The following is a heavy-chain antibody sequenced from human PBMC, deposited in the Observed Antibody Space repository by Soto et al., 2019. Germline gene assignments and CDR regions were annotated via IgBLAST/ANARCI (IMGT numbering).Heavy chain of an antibody. Sequence: QITLKESGPTLVKPTQPLTLTCTFSGLSLSTSGEAVGWIRQPPGKALEWLALIYWDDDKRYNPTLKTRLTIINDNYKNQVVLALTNMDPVDAATYYCAHYVASSPAGWFDPWGRGILVTVSS. CDR2: IYWDDDK. CDR3: AHYVASSPAGWFDP. V-gene: IGHV2-5*02. J-gene: IGHJ5*02. CDR1: GLSLSTSGEA. D-gene: IGHD3-10*02.